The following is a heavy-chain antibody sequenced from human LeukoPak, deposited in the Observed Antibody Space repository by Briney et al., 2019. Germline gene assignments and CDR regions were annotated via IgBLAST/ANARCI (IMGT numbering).Heavy chain of an antibody. V-gene: IGHV4-59*12. CDR2: IYYSGST. D-gene: IGHD5-18*01. Sequence: SETLSLTCTVSGGSISSYYWSWIRQPPGKGLEWIGYIYYSGSTNYNPSLKSRVTISVDTSKNQFSLKLSSVTAADTAVYYCARDSYGYATANPEFDYWGQGTLVTVSS. J-gene: IGHJ4*02. CDR1: GGSISSYY. CDR3: ARDSYGYATANPEFDY.